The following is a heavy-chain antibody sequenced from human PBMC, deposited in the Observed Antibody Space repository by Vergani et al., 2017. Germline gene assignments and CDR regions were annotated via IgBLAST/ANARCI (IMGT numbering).Heavy chain of an antibody. D-gene: IGHD3-16*02. CDR3: ARASLRALVGYYYYMDV. J-gene: IGHJ6*03. V-gene: IGHV4-30-2*01. CDR1: GDSITNGGFS. Sequence: QLQLQESGSGLVKPSQTLSLTCAVSGDSITNGGFSWNWIRQPPGKGPEWIGYMFPSGNSDYNPSLQNRVSISLDKSKNQFSLWVNSVTAADTAVYFCARASLRALVGYYYYMDVWGKGKTVVVAS. CDR2: MFPSGNS.